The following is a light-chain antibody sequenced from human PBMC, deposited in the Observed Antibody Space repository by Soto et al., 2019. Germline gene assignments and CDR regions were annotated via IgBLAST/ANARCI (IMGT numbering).Light chain of an antibody. Sequence: DIQMTQSPSSLSASVGDRVTITCRASQSISTYLNWYQQKSGRAPKLLIYGASSLEIGVPSRFSGSGSGTDFTLTISSLETEDFATYYCQQSYSTPYTFGQGTEVEIE. V-gene: IGKV1-39*01. CDR1: QSISTY. J-gene: IGKJ2*01. CDR3: QQSYSTPYT. CDR2: GAS.